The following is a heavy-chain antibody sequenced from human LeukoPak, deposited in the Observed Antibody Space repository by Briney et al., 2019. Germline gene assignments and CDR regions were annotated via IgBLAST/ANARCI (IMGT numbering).Heavy chain of an antibody. V-gene: IGHV3-48*04. J-gene: IGHJ4*02. Sequence: SGGSLRLSCAASGFTFSSYSMSWVRQAPGKGLEWISYISSSGSATSHADSVKGRFTTSRDNAKNSLYLQMNSLRAEDTAVYYCARDGYSYGSPIDYWGQGTLVTVSS. D-gene: IGHD5-18*01. CDR1: GFTFSSYS. CDR3: ARDGYSYGSPIDY. CDR2: ISSSGSAT.